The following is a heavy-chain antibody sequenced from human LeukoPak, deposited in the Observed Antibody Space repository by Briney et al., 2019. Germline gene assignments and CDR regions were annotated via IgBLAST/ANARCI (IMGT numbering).Heavy chain of an antibody. CDR3: ARAAENYGGRFDS. D-gene: IGHD3-16*01. J-gene: IGHJ4*02. V-gene: IGHV3-21*01. Sequence: GGSLRLSCVASGFTFSSYAMNWVRQAPGKGLEWVSSISSSSSYIYYADSVKGRFTISRDNAKNSLYLQMNSLRAEDTAVYYCARAAENYGGRFDSWGQGTLVTVSS. CDR1: GFTFSSYA. CDR2: ISSSSSYI.